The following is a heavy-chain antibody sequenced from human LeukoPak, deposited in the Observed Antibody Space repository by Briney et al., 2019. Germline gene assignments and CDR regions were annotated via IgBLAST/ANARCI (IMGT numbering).Heavy chain of an antibody. D-gene: IGHD6-13*01. CDR1: GFTFSSYA. J-gene: IGHJ6*02. V-gene: IGHV3-30*04. Sequence: LPGGSLRLSCAASGFTFSSYAMHWVRQAPGKGLEWVAVISYDGSNKYYADSVKGRFTISRDNSKNTLYLQMNSLRAEDTAVYYCARDTLYSSPIWHYYYYYGMDVWGQGTTVTVSS. CDR2: ISYDGSNK. CDR3: ARDTLYSSPIWHYYYYYGMDV.